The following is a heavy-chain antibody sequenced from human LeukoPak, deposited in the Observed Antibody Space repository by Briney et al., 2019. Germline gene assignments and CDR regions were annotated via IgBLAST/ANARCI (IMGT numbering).Heavy chain of an antibody. V-gene: IGHV4-59*01. D-gene: IGHD3-3*01. Sequence: SETLSLTCTVSGGSISSYYWSWIRQPAGKGLEWIGYIYYSGSTNYNPSLKSRVTISVDTSKNQFSLKLSSVTAADTAVYYYARARGYDFWSGYSTDDAFDIWGQGTMVTVSS. CDR1: GGSISSYY. CDR2: IYYSGST. CDR3: ARARGYDFWSGYSTDDAFDI. J-gene: IGHJ3*02.